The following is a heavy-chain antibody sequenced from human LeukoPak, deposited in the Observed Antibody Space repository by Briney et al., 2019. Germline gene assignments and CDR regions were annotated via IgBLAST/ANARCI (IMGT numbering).Heavy chain of an antibody. D-gene: IGHD3-22*01. Sequence: GGSLRLSCTASGFTFGDYAMSWFRQAPGKGLEWVGFIRSKAYGGTTEYAASVKGRFTISRDDSKSIAYLQMNSLKTEDTAVYYCTSSGYVWDYFDYWGQGTLVTVSS. CDR3: TSSGYVWDYFDY. CDR2: IRSKAYGGTT. CDR1: GFTFGDYA. V-gene: IGHV3-49*03. J-gene: IGHJ4*02.